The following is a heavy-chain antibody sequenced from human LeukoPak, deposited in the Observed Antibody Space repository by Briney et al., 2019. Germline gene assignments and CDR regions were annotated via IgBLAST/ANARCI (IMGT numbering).Heavy chain of an antibody. CDR2: INPDGNEK. J-gene: IGHJ4*02. D-gene: IGHD6-13*01. V-gene: IGHV3-7*01. CDR3: SGRDSSRSPRAY. CDR1: GLTFTDFW. Sequence: GGSLRLSCAASGLTFTDFWMNWVRLAPGRGMEWLANINPDGNEKYYVDSVKGRFAMSRDNAKNEVYLEMNSLRAEDTGVYYCSGRDSSRSPRAYWGQGTLVSVSS.